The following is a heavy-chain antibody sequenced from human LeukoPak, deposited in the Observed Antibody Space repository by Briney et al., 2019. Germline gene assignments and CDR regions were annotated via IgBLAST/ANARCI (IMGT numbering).Heavy chain of an antibody. V-gene: IGHV1-2*02. J-gene: IGHJ4*02. D-gene: IGHD1-14*01. CDR3: TRDLLGFATTPLSD. CDR1: GYTFTNFY. Sequence: ASVRVSCKASGYTFTNFYMHWVRQAPGHGLEWMGSINPNRGDRNYAQKFQGRVTMTRDTSISTAFMELSRLTSDDTAVYYCTRDLLGFATTPLSDWGQGTLVTVSS. CDR2: INPNRGDR.